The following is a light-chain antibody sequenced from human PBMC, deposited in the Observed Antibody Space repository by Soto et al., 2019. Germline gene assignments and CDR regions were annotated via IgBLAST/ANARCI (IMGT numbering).Light chain of an antibody. V-gene: IGLV2-14*03. CDR1: SSDVGAYNY. J-gene: IGLJ2*01. CDR3: SSQRTTRTLL. CDR2: DVS. Sequence: QSALTQPASVSGSPGQSITISCTGTSSDVGAYNYVSWYQQHPGKAPKLMIYDVSNRPSGVSNRFSGSKSGNTASLTISGLQAEDEADYYCSSQRTTRTLLFGGGTQLTVL.